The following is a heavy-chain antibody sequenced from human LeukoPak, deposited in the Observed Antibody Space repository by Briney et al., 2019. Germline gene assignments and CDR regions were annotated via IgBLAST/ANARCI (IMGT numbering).Heavy chain of an antibody. J-gene: IGHJ4*02. Sequence: GASVKVSCKASGSTFSSYAISWVRQAPGQGLEWMGGIIPIFGTANYAQKFQGRVTITADESTSTAYMELSCLRSEDMAVYYCARGSVGYCSGGSCYSANDYWGQGTLVTVSS. CDR3: ARGSVGYCSGGSCYSANDY. CDR1: GSTFSSYA. D-gene: IGHD2-15*01. CDR2: IIPIFGTA. V-gene: IGHV1-69*13.